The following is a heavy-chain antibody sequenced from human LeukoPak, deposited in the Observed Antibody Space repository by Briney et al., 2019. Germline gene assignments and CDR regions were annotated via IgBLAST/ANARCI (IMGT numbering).Heavy chain of an antibody. V-gene: IGHV4-38-2*02. CDR2: VYHSGST. CDR3: ARIRGGNKSGYYQDY. Sequence: SETLSLTCTVSGYSISSGYYWGWIRQPPGKGLEWIGNVYHSGSTDYNPSLKSRVTISVDTSKNQFSLKLSSVTAADTAVYYCARIRGGNKSGYYQDYWGQGTLVTVSS. J-gene: IGHJ4*02. D-gene: IGHD3-22*01. CDR1: GYSISSGYY.